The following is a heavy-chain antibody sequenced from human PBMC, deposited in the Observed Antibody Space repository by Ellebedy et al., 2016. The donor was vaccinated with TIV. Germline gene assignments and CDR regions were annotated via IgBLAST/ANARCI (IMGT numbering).Heavy chain of an antibody. V-gene: IGHV1-18*01. J-gene: IGHJ4*02. CDR2: ISAYNGNT. Sequence: ASVKVSCXASGYTFTSYGISWVRQAPGQGLEWMGWISAYNGNTNYAQKFQGRVTITADESTSTAYMELSSLRSEDTAVYYCARGPDSGSPIMGDYWGQGTLVTVSS. CDR1: GYTFTSYG. CDR3: ARGPDSGSPIMGDY. D-gene: IGHD1-26*01.